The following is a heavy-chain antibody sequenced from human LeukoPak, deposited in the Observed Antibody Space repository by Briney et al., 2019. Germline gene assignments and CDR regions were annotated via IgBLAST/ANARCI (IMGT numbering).Heavy chain of an antibody. CDR2: IYYSGST. Sequence: PSQTLSLTCTVSGGSISSGGYYWGWIRQPPGKGLEWIGSIYYSGSTYYNPSLKSRVTISVDTSKNQFSLKLSSVTAADTAVYYCARGSPPPRVWGSYRPYNWFDPWGQGTLVTVSS. J-gene: IGHJ5*02. CDR1: GGSISSGGYY. CDR3: ARGSPPPRVWGSYRPYNWFDP. V-gene: IGHV4-39*01. D-gene: IGHD3-16*02.